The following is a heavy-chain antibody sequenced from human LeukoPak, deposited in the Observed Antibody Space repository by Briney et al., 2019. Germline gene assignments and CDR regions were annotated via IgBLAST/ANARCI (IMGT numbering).Heavy chain of an antibody. CDR1: GYTFTSYG. V-gene: IGHV1-18*01. CDR2: ISAYNGNT. CDR3: ARNYCSSTSCSSVP. D-gene: IGHD2-2*01. Sequence: ASVKVSCKASGYTFTSYGISWVRQAPGQGLEWMGWISAYNGNTNYAQKLQGRVTMTTDTSTSTAYMELRSLRSDDTAVYYCARNYCSSTSCSSVPWGQGTLVTVSS. J-gene: IGHJ5*02.